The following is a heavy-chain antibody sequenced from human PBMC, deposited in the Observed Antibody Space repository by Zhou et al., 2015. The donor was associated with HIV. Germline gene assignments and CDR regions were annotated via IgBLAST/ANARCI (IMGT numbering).Heavy chain of an antibody. Sequence: QGQLVQSGAEVKKPGASVKVSCKASGYTFSAYAISWVRQAPGQGLEWMGGIIPIFGTANYAQKFQGRVTITADESTSTAYMELSSLRSEDTAVYYCARDCSSTSCAGYSGYDGLFDYWGQGTLVTVSS. CDR2: IIPIFGTA. D-gene: IGHD2-2*01. J-gene: IGHJ4*02. V-gene: IGHV1-69*13. CDR1: GYTFSAYA. CDR3: ARDCSSTSCAGYSGYDGLFDY.